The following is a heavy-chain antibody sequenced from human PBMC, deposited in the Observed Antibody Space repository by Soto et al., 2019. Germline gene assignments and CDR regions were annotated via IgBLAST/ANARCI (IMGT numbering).Heavy chain of an antibody. D-gene: IGHD2-2*03. CDR1: GGTFSSYR. J-gene: IGHJ5*02. CDR2: IVPIYRTA. Sequence: GASVKVSCKASGGTFSSYRINWVRQAPGQGLEWMGGIVPIYRTADSAQEFQGRVTITADESARTAYMELRSLKSRDTAVYYCARGLTGYCTRTSCYQSMVVDNWFDPWGQGALVTVSS. V-gene: IGHV1-69*13. CDR3: ARGLTGYCTRTSCYQSMVVDNWFDP.